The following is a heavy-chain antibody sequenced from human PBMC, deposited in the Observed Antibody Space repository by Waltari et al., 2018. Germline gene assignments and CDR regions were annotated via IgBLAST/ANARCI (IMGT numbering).Heavy chain of an antibody. CDR1: GGSFSGYS. CDR2: IKHSGST. CDR3: ARGGRTWIQLWSLDY. D-gene: IGHD5-18*01. Sequence: QVQLQQWGAGLLKPSETLSLTCAVYGGSFSGYSWSWLRQPHRKGLEMVGEIKHSGSTNSNPSLKSRVTISVDTSKNQFSLKLSSVTAADTAVYYCARGGRTWIQLWSLDYWGQGTLVTVSS. V-gene: IGHV4-34*01. J-gene: IGHJ4*02.